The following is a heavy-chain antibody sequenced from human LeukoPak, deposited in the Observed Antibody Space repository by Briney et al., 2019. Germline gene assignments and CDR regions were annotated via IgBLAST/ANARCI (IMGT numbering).Heavy chain of an antibody. CDR2: INHSGST. CDR1: GGSFSGYY. Sequence: SETLSLTCAVYGGSFSGYYWSWIRQPPGKGLEWIGEINHSGSTNYNPSLKSRVTISVDTSKNQFSLKLSSVTAADTAVYYCARRSQWFGEAIFDYWGQGTLVTVSS. V-gene: IGHV4-34*01. D-gene: IGHD3-10*01. J-gene: IGHJ4*02. CDR3: ARRSQWFGEAIFDY.